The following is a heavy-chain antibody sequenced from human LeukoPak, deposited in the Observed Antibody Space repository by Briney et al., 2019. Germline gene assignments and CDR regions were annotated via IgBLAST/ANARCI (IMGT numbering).Heavy chain of an antibody. CDR2: ISSSSSYI. CDR1: GFTFSSYS. V-gene: IGHV3-21*01. CDR3: ARERDNLGYCSSTSCYVIDY. D-gene: IGHD2-2*01. J-gene: IGHJ4*02. Sequence: PGGSLRLSCAASGFTFSSYSMNWVRQAPGKGLGWVSSISSSSSYIYYADSVKGRFTISRDNAKNSLYLQMNSLRAEDTAVYYCARERDNLGYCSSTSCYVIDYWGQGTLVTVSS.